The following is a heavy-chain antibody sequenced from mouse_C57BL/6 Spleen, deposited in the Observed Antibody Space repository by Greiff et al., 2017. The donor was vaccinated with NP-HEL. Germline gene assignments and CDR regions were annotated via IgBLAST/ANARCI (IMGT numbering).Heavy chain of an antibody. D-gene: IGHD1-3*01. CDR2: IYPGDGDT. V-gene: IGHV1-82*01. J-gene: IGHJ1*03. CDR3: ARSQGKEGYFDV. CDR1: GYAFSSSW. Sequence: VQLQQSGPELVKPGASVKISCKASGYAFSSSWMNWVKQRPGKGLEWIGRIYPGDGDTNYNGKFKGKATLTADKSSSTAYMQLSSLTSEDSAVYFCARSQGKEGYFDVWGTGTTVTVSS.